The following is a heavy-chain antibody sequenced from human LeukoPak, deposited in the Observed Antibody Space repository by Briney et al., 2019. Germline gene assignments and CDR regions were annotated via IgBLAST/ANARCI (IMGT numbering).Heavy chain of an antibody. CDR2: MSYSGSST. CDR1: GFSFSNYA. Sequence: PGGSLRLSCAASGFSFSNYAMPWVRQAPGKGLEWVSEMSYSGSSTYYADSVKGRFTISRDKSNNTVYLHMNSLRADDTSVYYCARAQYGDQGGADYRGRGTLVTV. CDR3: ARAQYGDQGGADY. D-gene: IGHD4-17*01. J-gene: IGHJ4*02. V-gene: IGHV3-23*01.